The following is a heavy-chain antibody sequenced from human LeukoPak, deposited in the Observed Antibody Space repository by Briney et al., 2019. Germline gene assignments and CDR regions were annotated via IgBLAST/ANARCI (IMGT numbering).Heavy chain of an antibody. Sequence: RPSETLSLTCTVSGGSISSSSYYWGWIRQPPGKGLEWIGSIYYSGSTYYNPSLKSRVTISVDTSKNQFSLKLSSVTAADTAVYYCARRANITIFGVVIIPDDYWGQGTLVTVSS. D-gene: IGHD3-3*01. CDR1: GGSISSSSYY. CDR2: IYYSGST. J-gene: IGHJ4*02. CDR3: ARRANITIFGVVIIPDDY. V-gene: IGHV4-39*01.